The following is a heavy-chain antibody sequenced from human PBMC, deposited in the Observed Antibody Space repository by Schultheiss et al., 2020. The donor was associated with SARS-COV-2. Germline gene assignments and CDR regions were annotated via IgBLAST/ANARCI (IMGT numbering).Heavy chain of an antibody. Sequence: GGPLRLSCSASGFTFSSYAMHWVRQAPGKGLEYVSAISSNGGSTYYADSVKGRFTISRDNSKNTLYLQMNSLRAEDTAVYYCASRYCSSTSCSNYWYFDLWGRGTLVTVSS. J-gene: IGHJ2*01. D-gene: IGHD2-2*01. V-gene: IGHV3-64*04. CDR3: ASRYCSSTSCSNYWYFDL. CDR2: ISSNGGST. CDR1: GFTFSSYA.